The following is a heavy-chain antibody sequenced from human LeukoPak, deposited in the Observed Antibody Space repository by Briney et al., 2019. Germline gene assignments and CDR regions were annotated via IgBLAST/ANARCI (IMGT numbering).Heavy chain of an antibody. CDR2: IYSSGST. CDR1: GGSISNYF. D-gene: IGHD7-27*01. V-gene: IGHV4-59*08. Sequence: ASETLSLTCSVSGGSISNYFWTWIRRPPGKGLEWIGYIYSSGSTYYNPSLKSRVTISVDTSKNRFSLKLSTVTAADTAVYYCARRPTGDPKFDYWGQGTLVTVSS. J-gene: IGHJ4*02. CDR3: ARRPTGDPKFDY.